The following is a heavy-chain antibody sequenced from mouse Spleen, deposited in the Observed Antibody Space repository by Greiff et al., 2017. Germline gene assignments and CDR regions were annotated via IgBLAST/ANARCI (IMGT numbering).Heavy chain of an antibody. CDR1: GYAFTNYL. Sequence: VQLQQSGAELVRPGTSVKVSCKASGYAFTNYLIEWVKQRPGQGLEWIGVINPGSGGTNYNEKFKGKATLTADKSSSTAYMQLSSLTSEDSAVYFCARGRVRGYFDYWGQGTTLTVSS. CDR2: INPGSGGT. CDR3: ARGRVRGYFDY. V-gene: IGHV1-54*01. J-gene: IGHJ2*01.